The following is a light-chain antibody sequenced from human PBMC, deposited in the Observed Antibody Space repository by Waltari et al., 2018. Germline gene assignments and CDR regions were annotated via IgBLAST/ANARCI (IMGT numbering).Light chain of an antibody. CDR1: SSNIGRNF. V-gene: IGLV1-47*01. CDR2: MDN. CDR3: AAWDDSLSGFVL. J-gene: IGLJ2*01. Sequence: QSVLTQPPSVSGTPGQRVTISCSGSSSNIGRNFVYWYQQLPGTAPKLLIYMDNHRPSGFPDRFSGSKSGPSASLAISGLRSEYEGNYYCAAWDDSLSGFVLFGGGTKVTVL.